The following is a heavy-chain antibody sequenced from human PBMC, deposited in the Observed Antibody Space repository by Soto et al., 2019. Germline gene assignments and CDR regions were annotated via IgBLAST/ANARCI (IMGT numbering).Heavy chain of an antibody. CDR2: INAGNGNT. CDR3: ARRGGYYGSGSPYYYMDV. D-gene: IGHD3-10*01. J-gene: IGHJ6*03. CDR1: GYTFTSYA. Sequence: ASVKVSCKASGYTFTSYAMHWVRQAPGQRLEWMGWINAGNGNTKYSQKFQGRVTITRDTSASTAYMELSGLRSEDTAVYYCARRGGYYGSGSPYYYMDVWGKGTTVTVSS. V-gene: IGHV1-3*01.